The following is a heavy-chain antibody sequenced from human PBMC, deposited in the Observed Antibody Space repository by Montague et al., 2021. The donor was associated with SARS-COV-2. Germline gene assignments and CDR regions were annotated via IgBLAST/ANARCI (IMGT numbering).Heavy chain of an antibody. CDR3: ARAPPYSSASWGYYGMDV. J-gene: IGHJ6*02. CDR2: IGTRGDT. CDR1: GFIISVYD. D-gene: IGHD6-6*01. V-gene: IGHV3-13*01. Sequence: SLRLSCAASGFIISVYDMHWVRQVTGKGLEWASAIGTRGDTYYPDSVEGRFTMSRENAENTLYLQMSSLRAGDTAVYYCARAPPYSSASWGYYGMDVWGQGTTVTVSS.